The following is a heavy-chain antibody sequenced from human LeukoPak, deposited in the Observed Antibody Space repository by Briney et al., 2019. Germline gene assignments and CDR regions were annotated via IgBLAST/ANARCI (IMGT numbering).Heavy chain of an antibody. CDR3: ARDLRYDSTGYFFDY. J-gene: IGHJ4*02. CDR2: INHNSGGT. D-gene: IGHD3-22*01. V-gene: IGHV1-2*06. CDR1: GYSFTGYY. Sequence: ASVKVSCKASGYSFTGYYMHWVLQAPGQGLEWMGRINHNSGGTNYAQKFQGRVTMTRDTSISTAYMELSRLRSDDTAVYYCARDLRYDSTGYFFDYWGQGTLVTVSS.